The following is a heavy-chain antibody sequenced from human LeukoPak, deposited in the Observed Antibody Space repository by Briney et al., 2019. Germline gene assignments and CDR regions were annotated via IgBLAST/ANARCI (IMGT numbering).Heavy chain of an antibody. CDR1: GYTFTSHY. J-gene: IGHJ4*02. V-gene: IGHV1-46*01. CDR3: ARVALIAVADYFDY. D-gene: IGHD6-19*01. Sequence: ASEKVSCKASGYTFTSHYMHWARHAPGQGLEWLRIINPSGGSTSYAQTFQARVTMTRDTSTSTVYMELSSLRSEDTAVYYCARVALIAVADYFDYWGQGTLVTVSS. CDR2: INPSGGST.